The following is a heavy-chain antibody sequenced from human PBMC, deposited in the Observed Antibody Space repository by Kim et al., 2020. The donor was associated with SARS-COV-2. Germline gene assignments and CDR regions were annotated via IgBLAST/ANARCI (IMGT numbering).Heavy chain of an antibody. CDR2: INHSGST. D-gene: IGHD3-10*01. V-gene: IGHV4-34*01. CDR1: GGSFSGYY. Sequence: SETLSLTCAVYGGSFSGYYWSWIRQPPGKGLEWIGEINHSGSTNYNPSLKSRVTISVDTSKNQFSLKLSSVTAADTAVYYCARKSWYYYGSGSPKWFDPWGQGTLVTVSS. CDR3: ARKSWYYYGSGSPKWFDP. J-gene: IGHJ5*02.